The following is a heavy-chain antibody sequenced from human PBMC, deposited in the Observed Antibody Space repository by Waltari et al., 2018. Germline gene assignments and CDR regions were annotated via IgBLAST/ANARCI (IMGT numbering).Heavy chain of an antibody. CDR1: GYSISSGYY. V-gene: IGHV4-38-2*01. D-gene: IGHD1-26*01. J-gene: IGHJ3*02. Sequence: QVQLQESGPGLVKPSETLSLTCAVSGYSISSGYYWGWIRQPPGKGLEGIGSIYHSGGTYYNPASNRRGTISVDTSKNQCSLKLSSVTAADTAGYYCASAREWELLEANAFDIWGQGTMVTVSS. CDR3: ASAREWELLEANAFDI. CDR2: IYHSGGT.